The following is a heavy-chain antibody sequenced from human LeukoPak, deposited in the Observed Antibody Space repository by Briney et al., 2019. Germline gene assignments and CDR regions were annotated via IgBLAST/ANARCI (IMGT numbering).Heavy chain of an antibody. V-gene: IGHV1-8*01. Sequence: ASVKVSCKASGYTFTSYDINWVRQATGQGLEWMGWMNPNSGSTGYAQKFQGRVTMTRNTSISTAYMELSSLRSEDTAVYYCARGGRDFWSGYYPFDPWGQGTLVTVSS. CDR1: GYTFTSYD. J-gene: IGHJ5*02. D-gene: IGHD3-3*01. CDR3: ARGGRDFWSGYYPFDP. CDR2: MNPNSGST.